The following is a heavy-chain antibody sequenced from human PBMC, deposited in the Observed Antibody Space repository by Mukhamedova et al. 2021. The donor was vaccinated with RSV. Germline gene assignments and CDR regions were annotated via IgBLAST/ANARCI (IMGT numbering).Heavy chain of an antibody. CDR3: VREGRGRVVVISACFQH. V-gene: IGHV3-30-3*01. CDR2: ISYDGSDK. J-gene: IGHJ1*01. D-gene: IGHD3-22*01. Sequence: VSLISYDGSDKYYADSVKGRFTISRDNSGNTLYLQMDRLRVEDTAVYYCVREGRGRVVVISACFQHWGQGSLVTVSS.